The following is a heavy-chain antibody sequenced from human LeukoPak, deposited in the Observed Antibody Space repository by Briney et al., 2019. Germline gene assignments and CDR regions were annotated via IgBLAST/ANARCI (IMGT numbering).Heavy chain of an antibody. D-gene: IGHD3-22*01. V-gene: IGHV1-2*02. CDR1: GYTFTGYY. Sequence: ASVKVSCKASGYTFTGYYMHWVRQAPGQGLEWMGWINPNSGGTNYAQKFQGRVTMTRDTSISTAYMELSRLRSDDTAVYYCARDLGYDRDAFDIWGQGTMVTVSS. CDR2: INPNSGGT. J-gene: IGHJ3*02. CDR3: ARDLGYDRDAFDI.